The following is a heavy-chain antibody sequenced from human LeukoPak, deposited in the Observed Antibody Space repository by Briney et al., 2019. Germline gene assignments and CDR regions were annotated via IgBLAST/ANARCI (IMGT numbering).Heavy chain of an antibody. CDR2: INHNGNVN. CDR3: ARGGGLDV. J-gene: IGHJ6*02. D-gene: IGHD3-16*01. Sequence: GGSLRLSCAASGFTFSSYWMNWARQVPGKGLEWVASINHNGNVNYYVDSVKGRFTISRDNAKNSLYLQMSNLRAEDTAVYFCARGGGLDVWGQGATVTVSS. V-gene: IGHV3-7*03. CDR1: GFTFSSYW.